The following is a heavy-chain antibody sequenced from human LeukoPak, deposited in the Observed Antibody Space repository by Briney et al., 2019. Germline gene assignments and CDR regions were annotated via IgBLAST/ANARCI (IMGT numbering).Heavy chain of an antibody. CDR2: IYYSGST. CDR3: ARVGGYNSPLDY. D-gene: IGHD5-24*01. V-gene: IGHV4-59*01. CDR1: GGSISSYY. Sequence: SETLSLTCTVSGGSISSYYWSWIRQPPGKGLEWIGYIYYSGSTNYNPSLKSRVTMSVDTSKNQFSLELSSVTAADTAVYYCARVGGYNSPLDYWGQGTLVTVSS. J-gene: IGHJ4*02.